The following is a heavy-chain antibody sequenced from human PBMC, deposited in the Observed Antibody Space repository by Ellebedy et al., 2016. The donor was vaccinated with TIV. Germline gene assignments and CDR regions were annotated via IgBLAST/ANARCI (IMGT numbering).Heavy chain of an antibody. CDR3: ARDYTGFDP. V-gene: IGHV1-46*01. Sequence: AASVKVSCKASGYTFTGYYMHWVRQATGQGLEWMGWMNPNSGNTSYAQKFQGRVTMTRDTSTSTVYMELSSLRSEDTAVYYCARDYTGFDPWGQGTLVTVSS. CDR2: MNPNSGNT. CDR1: GYTFTGYY. D-gene: IGHD4-11*01. J-gene: IGHJ5*02.